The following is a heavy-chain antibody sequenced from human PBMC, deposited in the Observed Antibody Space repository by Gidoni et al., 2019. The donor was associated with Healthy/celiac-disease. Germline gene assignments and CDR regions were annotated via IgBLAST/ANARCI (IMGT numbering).Heavy chain of an antibody. CDR3: AREAEALYCGGDCTSFDFDY. V-gene: IGHV3-21*01. D-gene: IGHD2-21*02. Sequence: EVQLVESGGGLVKPGGSLRLSCAASGFPFSSHSMNWVRQAPGKGLEWVSSISSSSSYIYYADSVKGRFTISRDNAKNSLYLQMNSLRAEDTAVYYCAREAEALYCGGDCTSFDFDYWGQGTLVTVSS. CDR2: ISSSSSYI. CDR1: GFPFSSHS. J-gene: IGHJ4*02.